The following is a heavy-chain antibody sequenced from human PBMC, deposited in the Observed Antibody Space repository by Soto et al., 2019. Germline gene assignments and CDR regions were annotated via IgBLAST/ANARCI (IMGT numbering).Heavy chain of an antibody. CDR1: GFTFSDYY. Sequence: PGGSLRLSCAASGFTFSDYYMSWIRQAPGKGLEWLSYSSDSGTFTRYADSVKGRFSISRDNAKNSLYLQINSLRGEDTAIYYCARSGDNYNLLDYWGQGTQVTVSS. J-gene: IGHJ4*02. D-gene: IGHD1-1*01. V-gene: IGHV3-11*06. CDR3: ARSGDNYNLLDY. CDR2: SSDSGTFT.